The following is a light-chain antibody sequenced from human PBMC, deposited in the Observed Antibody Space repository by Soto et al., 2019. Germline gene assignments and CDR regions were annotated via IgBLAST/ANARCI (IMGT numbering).Light chain of an antibody. V-gene: IGKV1-5*03. Sequence: DIQMTQSPSTLSASVGDRVTITCRASQSISNWLAWYQQKPGKAPKLLIYRASSLESGVPSRFSGSGSGTEFTLTISSLQPDDFATYFCQQSYSRPRTFGQGTKVDIK. CDR2: RAS. CDR3: QQSYSRPRT. CDR1: QSISNW. J-gene: IGKJ1*01.